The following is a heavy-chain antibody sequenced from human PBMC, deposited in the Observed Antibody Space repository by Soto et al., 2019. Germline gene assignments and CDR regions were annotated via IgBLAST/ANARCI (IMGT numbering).Heavy chain of an antibody. V-gene: IGHV3-23*01. CDR1: GFTFSSYA. CDR2: ISGSGGST. Sequence: GGSLRLSCAASGFTFSSYAMSWVRQAPGKGLEWVSAISGSGGSTYYADSVKGRFTISRDNSKNTLYLQMNSLRAEDTAVYYCAKDWKSDSMRWYCKYYYFYLLDVWS. D-gene: IGHD6-13*01. J-gene: IGHJ6*03. CDR3: AKDWKSDSMRWYCKYYYFYLLDV.